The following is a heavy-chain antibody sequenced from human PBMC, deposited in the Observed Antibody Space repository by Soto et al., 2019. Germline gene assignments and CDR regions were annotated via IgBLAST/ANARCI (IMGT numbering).Heavy chain of an antibody. CDR1: GFTFSSYW. D-gene: IGHD3-10*01. CDR2: IKQDGSEK. Sequence: PGGSLRLSCAASGFTFSSYWMSWVRQAPGKGLEWVANIKQDGSEKYYVDSVKGRFTISRDNAKNSLYLQMNSLRAEDTAVYYCARDFITMVRGVIIPFGVDVWGQGTTVTVSS. V-gene: IGHV3-7*01. J-gene: IGHJ6*02. CDR3: ARDFITMVRGVIIPFGVDV.